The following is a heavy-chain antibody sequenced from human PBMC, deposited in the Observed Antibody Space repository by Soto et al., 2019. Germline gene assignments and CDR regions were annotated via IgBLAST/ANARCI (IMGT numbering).Heavy chain of an antibody. V-gene: IGHV3-30*03. D-gene: IGHD3-16*01. CDR3: ATLYYFDY. Sequence: GSLRLSCAAPGFTFSSYGMHWVRQAPGKGLEWVAVISYDGSNKYYADSVKGRFTISRDNSKNTLYLQMNSLRAEDTAVYYCATLYYFDYWGQGTLVTVSS. CDR1: GFTFSSYG. J-gene: IGHJ4*02. CDR2: ISYDGSNK.